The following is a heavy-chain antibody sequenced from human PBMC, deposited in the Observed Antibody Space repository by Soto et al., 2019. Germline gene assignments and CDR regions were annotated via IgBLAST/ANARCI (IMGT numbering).Heavy chain of an antibody. Sequence: GGSLRLSCAASGFTFSSYAMSWVRQAPGKGLEWVSAISGSGGSTCYADSVKGRFTISRDNSKNTLYLQMNSLRAEDTAVYYCAKDQGGYYGSGSLILDYWGQGTLVTVSS. J-gene: IGHJ4*02. D-gene: IGHD3-10*01. CDR3: AKDQGGYYGSGSLILDY. V-gene: IGHV3-23*01. CDR1: GFTFSSYA. CDR2: ISGSGGST.